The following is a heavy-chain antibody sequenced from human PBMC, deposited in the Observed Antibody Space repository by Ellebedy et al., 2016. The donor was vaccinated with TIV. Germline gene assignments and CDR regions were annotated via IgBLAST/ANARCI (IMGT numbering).Heavy chain of an antibody. CDR2: IYYSGST. CDR1: GGSISSSSYY. V-gene: IGHV4-39*07. D-gene: IGHD1-26*01. J-gene: IGHJ4*02. CDR3: ARGGELRVHFDY. Sequence: MPSETLSLTCTVSGGSISSSSYYWGWIRQPPGKGLEWIGSIYYSGSTYYNPSLKSRVTISVDTSKNQFSLKLSSVTAADTAVYYCARGGELRVHFDYWGQGTLVTVSS.